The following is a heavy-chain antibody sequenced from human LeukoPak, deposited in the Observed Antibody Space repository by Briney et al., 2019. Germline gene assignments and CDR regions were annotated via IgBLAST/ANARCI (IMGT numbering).Heavy chain of an antibody. J-gene: IGHJ4*02. CDR1: GFNFTSYS. V-gene: IGHV3-48*01. D-gene: IGHD6-6*01. CDR3: ARHLVWGGSSSSLGY. CDR2: ISGSSRAI. Sequence: PGGSLRLSCAASGFNFTSYSMNWVRQAPGKGLEWISCISGSSRAIYYADSVKGRFTISRDNAKNSLYLQMSSLRADDTAVYYCARHLVWGGSSSSLGYWGQGTLVTVSS.